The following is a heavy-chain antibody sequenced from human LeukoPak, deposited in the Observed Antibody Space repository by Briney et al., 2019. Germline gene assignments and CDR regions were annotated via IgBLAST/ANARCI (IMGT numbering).Heavy chain of an antibody. CDR3: ARADGYSSGWRATTYNQNWFDP. CDR2: INSDGSST. V-gene: IGHV3-74*01. CDR1: GFTFSSYW. J-gene: IGHJ5*02. Sequence: PGGSLRLSCAASGFTFSSYWMHWVRQAAGKGRVWVSRINSDGSSTSYADSVKGRFTISRDNAKNTLYLQMNSLRAEDTAVYYCARADGYSSGWRATTYNQNWFDPWGQGTLVTVSS. D-gene: IGHD6-19*01.